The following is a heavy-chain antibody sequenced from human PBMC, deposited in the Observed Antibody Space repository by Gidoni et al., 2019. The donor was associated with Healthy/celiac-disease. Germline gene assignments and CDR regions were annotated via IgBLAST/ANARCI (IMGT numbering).Heavy chain of an antibody. Sequence: EVQLLESGGGLVQPGGSLRLSCAASGFTFRSYAMYWVRQAPGKGLEWVSAISGSGGSTYYADSVKGRFTISRDNSKNTLYLQMNSLRAEDTAVYYCAKNLHGSGRLDAFDIWGQGTMVTVSS. CDR2: ISGSGGST. CDR3: AKNLHGSGRLDAFDI. D-gene: IGHD3-10*01. CDR1: GFTFRSYA. V-gene: IGHV3-23*01. J-gene: IGHJ3*02.